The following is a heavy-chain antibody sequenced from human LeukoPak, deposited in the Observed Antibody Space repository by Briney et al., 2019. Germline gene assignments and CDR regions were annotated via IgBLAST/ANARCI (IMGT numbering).Heavy chain of an antibody. CDR2: ISYDGSNK. J-gene: IGHJ4*02. V-gene: IGHV3-30-3*01. CDR3: ARDHVRATVTHPGV. CDR1: GFTFSSYA. Sequence: GGSLRLSCAASGFTFSSYAMPWVRQAPGKGLEWVAVISYDGSNKYYADSVKGRFTISRDNSKNMLYLQMNSLRAEDAAVYYCARDHVRATVTHPGVWGQGTLVTVSS. D-gene: IGHD4-11*01.